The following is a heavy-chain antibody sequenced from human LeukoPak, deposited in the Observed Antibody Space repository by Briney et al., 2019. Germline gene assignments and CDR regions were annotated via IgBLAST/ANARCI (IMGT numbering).Heavy chain of an antibody. CDR3: VREIDDERAY. D-gene: IGHD3-3*01. CDR2: INSDGTMT. J-gene: IGHJ4*02. CDR1: GFTLTSFW. Sequence: PGGALRLSCAASGFTLTSFWMYWVRQAPGKGLGWVSRINSDGTMTHYAEAVQGRFTISRDNARNTLYLQMTSLRAEDTAVYSCVREIDDERAYWGQGTLVTVSS. V-gene: IGHV3-74*01.